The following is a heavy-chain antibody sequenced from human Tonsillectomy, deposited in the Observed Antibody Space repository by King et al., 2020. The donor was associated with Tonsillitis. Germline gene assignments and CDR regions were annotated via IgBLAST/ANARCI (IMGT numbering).Heavy chain of an antibody. CDR2: ISGRGGST. CDR3: AKDKGGVWFGELSPIH. CDR1: GFTFSSYA. V-gene: IGHV3-23*04. J-gene: IGHJ4*02. Sequence: VQLVQSGGGLVQPGGSLRLSCAASGFTFSSYAMSWVRPAPGKGLEWVSAISGRGGSTYSADSVKGRCTISRDNSKNTLYLQMNSLRAEDTAVYYCAKDKGGVWFGELSPIHWGQGTLVTVSS. D-gene: IGHD3-10*01.